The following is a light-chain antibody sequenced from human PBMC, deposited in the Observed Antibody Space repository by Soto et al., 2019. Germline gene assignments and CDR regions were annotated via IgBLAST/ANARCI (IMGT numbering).Light chain of an antibody. Sequence: DIQMTQSPSSLSASVGDSVTITCRASQSISSYLNWYQQKLGKAPKLLIYAASSLQSGVPSRFSGSGSGTDFTLTISSLQPEDFATYYGQQSYSTPVAFGQGTKVEIK. CDR1: QSISSY. J-gene: IGKJ1*01. V-gene: IGKV1-39*01. CDR2: AAS. CDR3: QQSYSTPVA.